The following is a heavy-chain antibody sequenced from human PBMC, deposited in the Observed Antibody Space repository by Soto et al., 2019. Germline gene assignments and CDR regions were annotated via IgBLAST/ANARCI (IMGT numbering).Heavy chain of an antibody. V-gene: IGHV3-23*01. Sequence: VGSLRLSCAISGFTLSSYAMSWVRQAPGKGLEWITSLSSSGAGAYYADSVKGRFTISRDNSRNTLFLQMNSLKAEDTAIYFCAKSLLDYHLETIPDHPFDHWGQGTLVTVSS. J-gene: IGHJ4*02. CDR3: AKSLLDYHLETIPDHPFDH. CDR1: GFTLSSYA. D-gene: IGHD3-10*01. CDR2: LSSSGAGA.